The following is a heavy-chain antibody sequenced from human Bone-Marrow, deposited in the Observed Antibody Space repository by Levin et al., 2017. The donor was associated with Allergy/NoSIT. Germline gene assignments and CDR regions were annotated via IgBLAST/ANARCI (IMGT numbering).Heavy chain of an antibody. D-gene: IGHD6-13*01. J-gene: IGHJ4*02. CDR2: IYPSGGST. Sequence: GGSLRLSCAGSGFTFSSYAMNWVRQAPGKGLEWVSTIYPSGGSTYYADSVKGRFTISRDNSKNTLSLQMNSLRADDTAVYYCARQYSSTWDIFDYWGQGTLVTVSS. CDR1: GFTFSSYA. CDR3: ARQYSSTWDIFDY. V-gene: IGHV3-23*01.